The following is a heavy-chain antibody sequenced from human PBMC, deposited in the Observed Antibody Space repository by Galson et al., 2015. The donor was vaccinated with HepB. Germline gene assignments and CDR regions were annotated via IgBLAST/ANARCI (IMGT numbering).Heavy chain of an antibody. CDR3: AAGHPFEY. J-gene: IGHJ4*02. CDR2: IKSKTEGETT. CDR1: GFIFSNAW. Sequence: SLRLSCAASGFIFSNAWMNWVRQAPGKGLEWVGRIKSKTEGETTDYAAPVKGRFTISRDDSKNTVFLQMNSLKIEDTAVYYCAAGHPFEYWGQGTRVTVSS. V-gene: IGHV3-15*01.